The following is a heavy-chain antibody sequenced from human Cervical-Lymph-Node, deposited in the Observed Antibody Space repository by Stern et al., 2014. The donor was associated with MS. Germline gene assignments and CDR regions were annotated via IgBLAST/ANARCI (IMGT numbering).Heavy chain of an antibody. Sequence: VQLVESGPGLVKPSQTLSLTCTVSGGSISSTGYYLSWIRQHPGKGLEWIGYIHYRGSTYYNPSLKSRGTISVDTSKNHFSLNLSSVTAADTALYYCARSDRLWGSFDYWGQGRLVTVSS. D-gene: IGHD3-16*01. CDR2: IHYRGST. CDR1: GGSISSTGYY. V-gene: IGHV4-31*03. CDR3: ARSDRLWGSFDY. J-gene: IGHJ4*02.